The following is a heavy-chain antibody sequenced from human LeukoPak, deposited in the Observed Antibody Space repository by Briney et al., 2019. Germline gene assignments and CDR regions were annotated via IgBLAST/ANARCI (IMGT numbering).Heavy chain of an antibody. Sequence: ASVKVSCKASGYTFTGYYMHWVRQAPGQGLEWMGWINPNSGGTNYAQKFQGRVTMTRDTSISTAYMKLSRLRSDDTAVYYCARGRSLRYFDWCDDYWGQGTLVTVSS. CDR3: ARGRSLRYFDWCDDY. D-gene: IGHD3-9*01. V-gene: IGHV1-2*02. CDR2: INPNSGGT. CDR1: GYTFTGYY. J-gene: IGHJ4*02.